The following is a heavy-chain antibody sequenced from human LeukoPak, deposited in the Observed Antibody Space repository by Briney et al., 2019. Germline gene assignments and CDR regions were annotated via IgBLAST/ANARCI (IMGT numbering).Heavy chain of an antibody. J-gene: IGHJ3*02. V-gene: IGHV1-3*01. Sequence: ASVKVPCKASGYTFTSYAMHWVRQAPGQRLEWMGWINAGNGNTKYSQKFQGRVTITRDTSASTAYMELSSLRSEDTAVYYCARDGSGSYGAFDIWGQGTMVTVSS. CDR3: ARDGSGSYGAFDI. CDR1: GYTFTSYA. D-gene: IGHD1-26*01. CDR2: INAGNGNT.